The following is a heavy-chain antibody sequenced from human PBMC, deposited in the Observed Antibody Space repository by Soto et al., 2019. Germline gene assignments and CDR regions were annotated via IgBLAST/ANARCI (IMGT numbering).Heavy chain of an antibody. Sequence: GGSLRLSCTASGFPFSSYNMNWVRQAPGKGLEWVSSITSSSSYIFYADSVKGRFTISRDNAKNSLYLEMNSLRAEDTAVYYCAREFISARLPFDSCGQGTLVTVSS. CDR2: ITSSSSYI. CDR1: GFPFSSYN. J-gene: IGHJ4*02. CDR3: AREFISARLPFDS. D-gene: IGHD6-6*01. V-gene: IGHV3-21*01.